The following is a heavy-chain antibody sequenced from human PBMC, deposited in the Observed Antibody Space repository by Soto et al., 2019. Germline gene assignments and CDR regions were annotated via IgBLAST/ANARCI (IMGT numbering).Heavy chain of an antibody. CDR3: ASAQYYYDSSGYYPDAFDI. Sequence: ASVKVSCKASGGTFSSYTISWVRQAPGQGLEWMGRIIPILGIANYAQKFQGRVTITADKSTSTAYMELSSLRSEDTAVYYCASAQYYYDSSGYYPDAFDIWGQGTMVTVSS. CDR2: IIPILGIA. D-gene: IGHD3-22*01. J-gene: IGHJ3*02. V-gene: IGHV1-69*02. CDR1: GGTFSSYT.